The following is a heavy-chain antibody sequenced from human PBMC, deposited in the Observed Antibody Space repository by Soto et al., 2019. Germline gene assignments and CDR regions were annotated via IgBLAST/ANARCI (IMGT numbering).Heavy chain of an antibody. CDR1: GFNFSSYW. CDR3: ARVRLAVGTNLLAY. D-gene: IGHD1-26*01. J-gene: IGHJ4*02. Sequence: PGGSLRRSCVASGFNFSSYWMHWVRQVPGKGLVWVSRINSDGSTTTYADSVKGRFTISRDNAKNTLYLEMNSLRAEDTAVYYCARVRLAVGTNLLAYWGQGALVTVSS. CDR2: INSDGSTT. V-gene: IGHV3-74*01.